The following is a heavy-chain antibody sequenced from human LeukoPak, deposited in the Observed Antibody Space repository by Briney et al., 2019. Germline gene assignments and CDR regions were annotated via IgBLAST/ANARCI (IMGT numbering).Heavy chain of an antibody. D-gene: IGHD3-22*01. Sequence: PSETLSLTRTVSGGSISSYYWSWIRQPPGKGLEWIGYIYYSGSTNYNPSLKSRVTISVDTSKNQFSLKLSSVTAADTAVYYCAGNDYYDSSGHTKLGYWGQGTLVTVSS. CDR2: IYYSGST. J-gene: IGHJ4*02. CDR3: AGNDYYDSSGHTKLGY. CDR1: GGSISSYY. V-gene: IGHV4-59*01.